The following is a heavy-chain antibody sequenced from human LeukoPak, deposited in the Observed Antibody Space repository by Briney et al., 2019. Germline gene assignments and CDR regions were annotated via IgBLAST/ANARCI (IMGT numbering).Heavy chain of an antibody. J-gene: IGHJ6*02. V-gene: IGHV3-53*01. Sequence: PGGSPRPSCSAAGVTVSSNYMNWGRQAPGQGLEWVSVIYSGGSTYYADSVKGRFTISRDNSKNPLYLQMNSLRAEDTAVYYCASGGDSEPSYYYGMDVWGQGTTVTVSS. CDR2: IYSGGST. CDR1: GVTVSSNY. D-gene: IGHD2-21*02. CDR3: ASGGDSEPSYYYGMDV.